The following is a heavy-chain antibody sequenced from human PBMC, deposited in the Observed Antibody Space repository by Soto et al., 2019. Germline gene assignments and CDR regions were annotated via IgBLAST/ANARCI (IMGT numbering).Heavy chain of an antibody. CDR3: ARGGNYDFWRGGGY. CDR2: IIPIFGTA. V-gene: IGHV1-69*01. Sequence: QVQLVQSGAEVKKPGSSVKVSCKASGGTFSSYAISWVRQAPGQGLEWMGGIIPIFGTANYAQKFQGRVTITADESTSTAYMGLRSLGSEDTAVYYCARGGNYDFWRGGGYWGQGTLVTVSS. J-gene: IGHJ4*02. CDR1: GGTFSSYA. D-gene: IGHD3-3*01.